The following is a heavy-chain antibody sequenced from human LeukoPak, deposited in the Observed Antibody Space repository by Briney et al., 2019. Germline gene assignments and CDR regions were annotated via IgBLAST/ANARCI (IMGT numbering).Heavy chain of an antibody. V-gene: IGHV3-23*01. J-gene: IGHJ4*02. Sequence: GGSLRLSCAASGFTFSSSAMSWVRQAPGKGLEWVAAISDTGRLSYCADSVNGRFTISRDNSKNTLYLQMNSLRAEDTAVYYCAKDGITIFGVVIASNFDYWGQGTLVTVSS. CDR2: ISDTGRLS. CDR1: GFTFSSSA. D-gene: IGHD3-3*01. CDR3: AKDGITIFGVVIASNFDY.